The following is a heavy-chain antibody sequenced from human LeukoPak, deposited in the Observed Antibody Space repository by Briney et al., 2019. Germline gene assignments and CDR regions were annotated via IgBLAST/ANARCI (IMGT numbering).Heavy chain of an antibody. V-gene: IGHV1-18*01. CDR3: ARGPTSYSSTLRPHDRWFYYYYYMDV. J-gene: IGHJ6*03. CDR1: GYTFTSYG. Sequence: ASVKVSCKASGYTFTSYGISWVRQAPGQGLEWMGWINAYNGNTNYAQKLQGRVTMTTDASTSTAYMELRNLRSDDTAVYYCARGPTSYSSTLRPHDRWFYYYYYMDVWGKGTTVTVSS. D-gene: IGHD6-19*01. CDR2: INAYNGNT.